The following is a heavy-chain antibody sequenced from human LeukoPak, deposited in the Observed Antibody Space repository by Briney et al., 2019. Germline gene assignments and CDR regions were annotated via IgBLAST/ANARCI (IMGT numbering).Heavy chain of an antibody. CDR3: ARDSGRRYYDFWSGYSPHPDAFDI. CDR2: ISSSSSTI. CDR1: GFTFSSYS. D-gene: IGHD3-3*01. Sequence: PGGSLRLSCAASGFTFSSYSMNWVRQAPGKGLEWVSYISSSSSTIYYADSVKGRFTISRDNAKNSLYLQMNSLRAEDTAVYYCARDSGRRYYDFWSGYSPHPDAFDIWGQGTMVTVSS. J-gene: IGHJ3*02. V-gene: IGHV3-48*01.